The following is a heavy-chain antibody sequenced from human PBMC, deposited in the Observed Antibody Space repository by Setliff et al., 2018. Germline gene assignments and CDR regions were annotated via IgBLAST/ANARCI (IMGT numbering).Heavy chain of an antibody. Sequence: ASVKVSCKASGYTFTDYYMHWVQQAPGKGLEWMGRVDPEDGETIYAEKFQGRVTITADTSTDTAYMELSSLRSEDTAVYYCAREEQQLVWFDPWGQGTLVTVSS. J-gene: IGHJ5*02. D-gene: IGHD6-13*01. CDR2: VDPEDGET. CDR1: GYTFTDYY. CDR3: AREEQQLVWFDP. V-gene: IGHV1-69-2*01.